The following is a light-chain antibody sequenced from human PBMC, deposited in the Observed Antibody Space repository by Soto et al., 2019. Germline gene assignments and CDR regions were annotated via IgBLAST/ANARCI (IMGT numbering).Light chain of an antibody. Sequence: EIVLTQSPATLSVSPGERATLSCRASQSVSSNLAWYQQKPGQAPRLPTYGASSRATGIPDRFSGSGSGTDFTLTISRLEPEDFAVYYCQQYGSSPITFGQGTRLEIK. J-gene: IGKJ5*01. CDR3: QQYGSSPIT. V-gene: IGKV3-20*01. CDR1: QSVSSN. CDR2: GAS.